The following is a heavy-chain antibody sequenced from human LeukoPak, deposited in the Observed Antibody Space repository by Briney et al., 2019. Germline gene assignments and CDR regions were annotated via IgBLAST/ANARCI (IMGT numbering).Heavy chain of an antibody. CDR2: IYTSGRT. CDR1: GGSISSYY. Sequence: SETLSLTRTVSGGSISSYYWSWIRPPAGKGLEWIGRIYTSGRTNYNPSLQSRVTMPVDTSKNQFSLKPSSVTAADTGVYYCARDHTYSSSPRYTGFDPWGQGTLLTVSS. V-gene: IGHV4-4*07. CDR3: ARDHTYSSSPRYTGFDP. D-gene: IGHD2-2*02. J-gene: IGHJ5*02.